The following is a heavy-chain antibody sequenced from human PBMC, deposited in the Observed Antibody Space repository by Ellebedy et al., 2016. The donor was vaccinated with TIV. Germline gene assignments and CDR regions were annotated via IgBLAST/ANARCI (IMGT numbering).Heavy chain of an antibody. Sequence: SGPTLVKPTQTLTLTCTFSGFSFSTRGVGVGWIRQPPGKALEWLALIYWNDNKRSSPSLQSRLTITKDTSNNQVVLTMTNMDPVDTATYYCAHTLYDFWSGPSGWFDPWGQGTLVTVSS. CDR1: GFSFSTRGVG. D-gene: IGHD3-3*01. CDR3: AHTLYDFWSGPSGWFDP. V-gene: IGHV2-5*01. J-gene: IGHJ5*02. CDR2: IYWNDNK.